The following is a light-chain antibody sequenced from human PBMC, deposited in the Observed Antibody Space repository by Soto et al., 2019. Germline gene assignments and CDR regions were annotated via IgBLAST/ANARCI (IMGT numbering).Light chain of an antibody. Sequence: EVLLTQSPVNLAFSPGGRTTLSFRASQSFRGLLAWYQQKPGQAPRLLIYDAYNRATGIPPRFSGSGSGTDFTLTISSLEPEDSAVYYCQQRHNWPITFGQGTRLEIK. J-gene: IGKJ5*01. CDR2: DAY. CDR3: QQRHNWPIT. CDR1: QSFRGL. V-gene: IGKV3-11*01.